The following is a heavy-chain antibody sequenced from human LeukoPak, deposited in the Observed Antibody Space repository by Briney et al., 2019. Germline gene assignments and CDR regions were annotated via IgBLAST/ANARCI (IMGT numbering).Heavy chain of an antibody. V-gene: IGHV4-34*01. CDR3: ARAGTGDAFDI. Sequence: SETLSLTCAVYGGSFSGHYWSWIRQPPGKGLEWIGEINHSGSTNYNPSLKSRVTISVDTSKNQFSLKLSSVTAADTAVYYCARAGTGDAFDIWGQGTMVTVSS. D-gene: IGHD1-14*01. J-gene: IGHJ3*02. CDR2: INHSGST. CDR1: GGSFSGHY.